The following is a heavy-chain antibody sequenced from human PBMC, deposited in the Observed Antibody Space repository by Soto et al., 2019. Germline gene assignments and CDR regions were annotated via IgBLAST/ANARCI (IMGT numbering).Heavy chain of an antibody. J-gene: IGHJ6*03. V-gene: IGHV1-18*01. D-gene: IGHD3-3*01. CDR3: ARDRGSYYDFWSGYYTGNYYYYYMDV. Sequence: ASVKVSCKASGYTFTRYGIGWVRQAPGQGLEWMGWISAYNGNTNYAQKLQGRVTMTTDTSTSTAYMELRSLRSDDTAVYYCARDRGSYYDFWSGYYTGNYYYYYMDVWGKGTTVTVSS. CDR2: ISAYNGNT. CDR1: GYTFTRYG.